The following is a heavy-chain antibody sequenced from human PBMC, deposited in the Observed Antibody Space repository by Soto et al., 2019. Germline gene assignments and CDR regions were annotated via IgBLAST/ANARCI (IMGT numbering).Heavy chain of an antibody. CDR3: AKGGAIVAAGTRVYLYNAMDV. CDR2: IDPNSGDT. Sequence: ASVKVSCKASGYTFTGYYVHWVRQAPGQGLEWMGWIDPNSGDTYLAQRFQGRVTMNRDTSIGTAYMELRGLTSDDTAEYYCAKGGAIVAAGTRVYLYNAMDVWGQGTTVTVSS. D-gene: IGHD1-26*01. CDR1: GYTFTGYY. J-gene: IGHJ6*02. V-gene: IGHV1-2*02.